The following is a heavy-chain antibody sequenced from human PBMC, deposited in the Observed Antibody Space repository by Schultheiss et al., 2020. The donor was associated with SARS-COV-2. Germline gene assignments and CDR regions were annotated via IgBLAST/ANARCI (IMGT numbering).Heavy chain of an antibody. CDR3: ARDSTAYGDYGPLDY. CDR2: IYYSGST. D-gene: IGHD4-17*01. V-gene: IGHV4-61*08. J-gene: IGHJ4*02. Sequence: SETLSLTCAVSGGSISSGGYSWSWIRQPPGKGLEWIGYIYYSGSTNYNPSLKSRVTISVDTSKNQFSLKLSSVTAADTAVYYCARDSTAYGDYGPLDYWGQGTLVTVSS. CDR1: GGSISSGGYS.